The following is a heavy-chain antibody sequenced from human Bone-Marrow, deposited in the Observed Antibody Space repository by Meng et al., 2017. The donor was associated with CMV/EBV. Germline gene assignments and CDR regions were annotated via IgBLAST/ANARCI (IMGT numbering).Heavy chain of an antibody. D-gene: IGHD3-3*01. J-gene: IGHJ6*02. V-gene: IGHV1-69*10. CDR3: ARGNRRVLRFLEWLPKILYYYYCMHV. CDR2: IIPILGIA. Sequence: SSVKVSCTASGRTFSSYAISWVRQAPGQGLEWMGGIIPILGIANYAQKFQGRVTITADKSTSTAYMELSSLRSEDTAVYYCARGNRRVLRFLEWLPKILYYYYCMHVWGQGTTVTVSS. CDR1: GRTFSSYA.